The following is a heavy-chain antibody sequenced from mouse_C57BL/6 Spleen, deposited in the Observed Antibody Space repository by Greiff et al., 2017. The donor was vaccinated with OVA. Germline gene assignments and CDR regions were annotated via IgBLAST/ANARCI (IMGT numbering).Heavy chain of an antibody. CDR2: IDPSDSST. CDR1: GYTFTSYW. D-gene: IGHD2-4*01. CDR3: ARGGITTGHYYAMDY. V-gene: IGHV1-69*01. J-gene: IGHJ4*01. Sequence: VQLQQPGAELVMPGASVKLSCKASGYTFTSYWMHWVKQRPGQGLEWIGEIDPSDSSTNYNQKFKGKSTLTVDKSSSTAYMQLSSLTSEDSAVYYCARGGITTGHYYAMDYWGQGTSVTVSS.